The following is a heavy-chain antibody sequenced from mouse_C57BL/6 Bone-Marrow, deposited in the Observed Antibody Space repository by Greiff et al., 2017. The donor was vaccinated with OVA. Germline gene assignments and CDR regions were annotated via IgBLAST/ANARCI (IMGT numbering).Heavy chain of an antibody. D-gene: IGHD4-1*01. CDR2: ISNLAYSI. J-gene: IGHJ4*01. V-gene: IGHV5-15*01. CDR1: GFTFSDYG. Sequence: EVKLMESGGGLVQPGGSLKLSCAASGFTFSDYGMAWVRQAPRQGPEWVAFISNLAYSIYYDDTVTGRFTISRGNAKNTLYLEMSSLRAEDTAMYYCARLGDYWGQGTSVTVSS. CDR3: ARLGDY.